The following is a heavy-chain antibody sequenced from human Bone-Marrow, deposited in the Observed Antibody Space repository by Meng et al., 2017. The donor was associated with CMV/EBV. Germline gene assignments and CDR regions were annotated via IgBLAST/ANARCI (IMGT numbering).Heavy chain of an antibody. D-gene: IGHD6-13*01. J-gene: IGHJ4*02. CDR2: ITASGGST. CDR1: ELTFGNYA. CDR3: AKAFSASWYREYYND. V-gene: IGHV3-23*01. Sequence: LSLTLAASELTFGNYAMSWVRQAPGRGLAWVSAITASGGSTFYADSVKGRLTVSRDNSKNTLYLQMSSLRAEHTALYYFAKAFSASWYREYYNDWGQGTLVTVSS.